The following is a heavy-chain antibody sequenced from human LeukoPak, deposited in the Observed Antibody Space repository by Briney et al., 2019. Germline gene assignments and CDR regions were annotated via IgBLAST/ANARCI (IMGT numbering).Heavy chain of an antibody. D-gene: IGHD6-13*01. Sequence: SGGSLRLSCAASGFTFSSYGMHWVRQAPGKGLEWVAVISNGGNNKYYADSVKGRFTISRDNSKNTLYLQMNSLRAEDTAVYYCAKDGAAAGTFDYWGQGTLVTVSS. V-gene: IGHV3-30*18. CDR1: GFTFSSYG. CDR2: ISNGGNNK. CDR3: AKDGAAAGTFDY. J-gene: IGHJ4*02.